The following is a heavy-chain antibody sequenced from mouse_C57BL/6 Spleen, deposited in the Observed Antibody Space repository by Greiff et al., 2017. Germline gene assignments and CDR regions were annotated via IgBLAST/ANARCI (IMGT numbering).Heavy chain of an antibody. D-gene: IGHD2-5*01. J-gene: IGHJ1*03. CDR2: IWTGGGT. CDR3: ARDSNYGYFDV. CDR1: GFSLTSYA. V-gene: IGHV2-9-1*01. Sequence: VKVVESGPGLVAPSQSLSISCTVSGFSLTSYAISWVRQPPGKGLEWLGVIWTGGGTNYNSALKSRLSISKDNSKSQVFLKMNSLLTDDTAGYYCARDSNYGYFDVWGTGTTVTVSS.